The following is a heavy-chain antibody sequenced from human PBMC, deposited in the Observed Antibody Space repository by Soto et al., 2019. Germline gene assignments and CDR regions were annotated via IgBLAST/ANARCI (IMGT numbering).Heavy chain of an antibody. V-gene: IGHV3-23*01. CDR1: GFTFSSYG. D-gene: IGHD6-25*01. Sequence: PGGSLRLSCGASGFTFSSYGMSWVRQAPGKGLEWVSSISNSGSEIFYAASVKGRFTISRDSSKNTLYLEMSSLRPEDTAVYYCVRRGYNWQFSDYWGQGTPVTVSS. CDR3: VRRGYNWQFSDY. CDR2: ISNSGSEI. J-gene: IGHJ4*02.